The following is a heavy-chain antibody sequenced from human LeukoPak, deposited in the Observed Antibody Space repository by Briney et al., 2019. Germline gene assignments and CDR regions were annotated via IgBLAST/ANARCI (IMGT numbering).Heavy chain of an antibody. V-gene: IGHV4-4*07. Sequence: SETLSLTCTVSGGSISSYYWSWIRQPAGKGLEWIGRIYTSGSTNYNPSLKSRVTMSVDTSKNQFSLKLSSVTAADTAVYYCARASSSSWSRDYYYYMDVWGKGTTVTVSS. CDR1: GGSISSYY. CDR3: ARASSSSWSRDYYYYMDV. J-gene: IGHJ6*03. CDR2: IYTSGST. D-gene: IGHD6-13*01.